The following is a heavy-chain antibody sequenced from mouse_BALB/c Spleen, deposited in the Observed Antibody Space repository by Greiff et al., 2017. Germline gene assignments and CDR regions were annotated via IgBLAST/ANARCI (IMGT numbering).Heavy chain of an antibody. CDR3: ARRDGYDGFAY. D-gene: IGHD2-2*01. CDR2: INPSNGRT. J-gene: IGHJ3*01. CDR1: GYTFTSYW. V-gene: IGHV1S81*02. Sequence: VQLQQPGAELVKPGASVKLSCKASGYTFTSYWMHWVKQRPGQGLEWIGEINPSNGRTNYNEKFKSKATLTVDKSSSTAYMQLSSLTSEDSAVYYCARRDGYDGFAYWGQGTLVTVSA.